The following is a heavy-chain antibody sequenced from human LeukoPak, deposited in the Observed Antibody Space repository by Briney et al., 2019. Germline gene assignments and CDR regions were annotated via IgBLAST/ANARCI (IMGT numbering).Heavy chain of an antibody. V-gene: IGHV3-23*01. D-gene: IGHD6-19*01. CDR2: ISVSGAST. CDR3: ARDEGSGWYVLDY. J-gene: IGHJ4*02. Sequence: GGSLRLSCAACGFTFSSDGMRWVRQAPGKGLEWVSAISVSGASTYSADSVTGRFTISTDNAKNSLYLQMNSLRAEDTAVYYCARDEGSGWYVLDYWGQGTLVTVSS. CDR1: GFTFSSDG.